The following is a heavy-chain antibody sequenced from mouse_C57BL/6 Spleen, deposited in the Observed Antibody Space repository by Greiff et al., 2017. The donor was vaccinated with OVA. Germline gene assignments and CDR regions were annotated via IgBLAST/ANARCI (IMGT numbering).Heavy chain of an antibody. V-gene: IGHV1-26*01. CDR1: GYTFTDYY. Sequence: EVQLQQSGPELVKPGASVKISCKASGYTFTDYYMNWVKQSHGKSLEWIGDINPNNGGTSYNQKFKGKATLTVDKSSSTAYMELRSLTSEDSAVYYCARGRTGTRYFDVWGTGTTVTVSS. CDR2: INPNNGGT. D-gene: IGHD4-1*01. J-gene: IGHJ1*03. CDR3: ARGRTGTRYFDV.